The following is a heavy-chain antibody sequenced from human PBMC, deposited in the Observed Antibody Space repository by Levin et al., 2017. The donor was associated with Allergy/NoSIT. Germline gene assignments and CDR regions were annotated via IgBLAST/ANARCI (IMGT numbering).Heavy chain of an antibody. J-gene: IGHJ5*01. CDR3: ARDLGGSHYYLWRNSHYSRGGLHS. CDR2: IRQDGSEK. V-gene: IGHV3-7*04. D-gene: IGHD3-16*02. Sequence: GGSLRLSCAASGFTFNYYWMTWVRQAPGKGLEWVANIRQDGSEKYYVDSVEGRFTISRDNAKNSLYLQMNSLRAEDQAVYYCARDLGGSHYYLWRNSHYSRGGLHSWAHQTLVTVSS. CDR1: GFTFNYYW.